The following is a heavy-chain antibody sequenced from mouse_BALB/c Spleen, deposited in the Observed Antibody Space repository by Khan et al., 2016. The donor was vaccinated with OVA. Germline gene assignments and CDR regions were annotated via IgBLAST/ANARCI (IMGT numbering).Heavy chain of an antibody. Sequence: VQLQESGPELVKPGASVKMSCKASGYTFTDYVINWVKQRTGQGLEWIGDSYPGSGSTYYNEKFKGKAKLTADKSSNTAYMQLSSLTFEDSAVYCCGRGGYSVFAYWGQGTLVTVSA. J-gene: IGHJ3*01. CDR2: SYPGSGST. D-gene: IGHD1-1*01. V-gene: IGHV1-77*01. CDR1: GYTFTDYV. CDR3: GRGGYSVFAY.